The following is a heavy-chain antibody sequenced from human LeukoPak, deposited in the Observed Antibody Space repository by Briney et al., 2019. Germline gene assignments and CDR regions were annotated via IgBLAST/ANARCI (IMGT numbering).Heavy chain of an antibody. CDR2: IYYSGST. CDR1: GGSISSYY. V-gene: IGHV4-59*01. D-gene: IGHD5-18*01. CDR3: ARARRDRGYSYYYFDY. J-gene: IGHJ4*02. Sequence: SETPSLTCTVSGGSISSYYWSWIQQPPGKGLEWIGYIYYSGSTNYNPSLKSRVTISVDTSKNQFSLKLSSVTAADTAVYYCARARRDRGYSYYYFDYWGQGTLVTVSS.